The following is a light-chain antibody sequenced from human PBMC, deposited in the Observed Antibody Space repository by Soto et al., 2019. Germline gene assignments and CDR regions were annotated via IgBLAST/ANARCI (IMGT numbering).Light chain of an antibody. CDR3: SSYTGTYTYV. Sequence: SALTQPASVSGSPGQSITISCTGTRNDIGDYSFVSWYQQHPGKVPKLLIYEVSDRPSGISSRFSGSKSGNTASLTISGLQAEDEAHYYCSSYTGTYTYVFGTGTKVTVL. CDR2: EVS. CDR1: RNDIGDYSF. V-gene: IGLV2-14*01. J-gene: IGLJ1*01.